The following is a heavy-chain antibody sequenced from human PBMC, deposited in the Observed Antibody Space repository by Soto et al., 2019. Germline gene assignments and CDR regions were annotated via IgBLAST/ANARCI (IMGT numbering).Heavy chain of an antibody. D-gene: IGHD6-13*01. CDR1: GGSINSDY. J-gene: IGHJ5*02. CDR2: IYNSGST. CDR3: AKDIRGRTAAAVYNWFDP. Sequence: QVQLQESGPELVKPSETLSLSCTVSGGSINSDYWSWIRQPPGKALEWIGYIYNSGSTNYSPSLNSRFTISVDASKNQFSLKLNSVTAADTAVYYCAKDIRGRTAAAVYNWFDPWGQGILVTVSS. V-gene: IGHV4-59*01.